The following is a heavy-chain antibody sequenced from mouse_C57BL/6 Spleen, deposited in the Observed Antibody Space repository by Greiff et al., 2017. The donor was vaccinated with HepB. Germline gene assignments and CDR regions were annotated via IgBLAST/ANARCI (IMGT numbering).Heavy chain of an antibody. Sequence: VHVKQSVAELVRPGASVKLSCTASGFYIKNTYMHWVKQRPEQGLEWIGRIDPANGNTKYAPKFQGKATITADTSSNTAYLQLSSLTSEDTAIYYCARRGVHYGSSYWYFDVWGTGTTVTVSS. D-gene: IGHD1-1*01. V-gene: IGHV14-3*01. CDR2: IDPANGNT. CDR1: GFYIKNTY. CDR3: ARRGVHYGSSYWYFDV. J-gene: IGHJ1*03.